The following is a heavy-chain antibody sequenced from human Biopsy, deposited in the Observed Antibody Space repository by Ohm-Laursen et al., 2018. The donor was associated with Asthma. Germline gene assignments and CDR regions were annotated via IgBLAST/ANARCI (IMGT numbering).Heavy chain of an antibody. V-gene: IGHV1-24*01. Sequence: GASVKVSCKISGYSLTDLSMHWVRQAPGQGLEWMGRHDHEEGGTVNAWRFQGRVTMTEDTSTDTAYMELSSLSSDDTAVYYCASDFPKDYVRYNFQFWGQGTLVTVSS. CDR2: HDHEEGGT. J-gene: IGHJ4*02. CDR3: ASDFPKDYVRYNFQF. D-gene: IGHD4-17*01. CDR1: GYSLTDLS.